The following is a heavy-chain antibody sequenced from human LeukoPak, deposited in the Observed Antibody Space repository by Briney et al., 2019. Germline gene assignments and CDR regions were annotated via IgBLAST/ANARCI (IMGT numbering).Heavy chain of an antibody. D-gene: IGHD3-3*01. CDR1: GGSISSYY. V-gene: IGHV4-4*07. CDR3: ARVLPPHYDFWSGYSSLDWFDP. CDR2: IYTSGST. Sequence: SETLSLTCTVSGGSISSYYWSWIRQPAGKGLEWIGRIYTSGSTNYNPSLKSRVTMSVDTSKNQFSLKLSSVTAADTAVYYCARVLPPHYDFWSGYSSLDWFDPWGQGTLVTVSS. J-gene: IGHJ5*02.